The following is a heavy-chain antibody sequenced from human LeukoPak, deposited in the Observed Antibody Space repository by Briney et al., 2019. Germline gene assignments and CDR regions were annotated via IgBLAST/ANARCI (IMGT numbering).Heavy chain of an antibody. J-gene: IGHJ4*02. CDR3: ARDSLLWFGELSRFDY. Sequence: PSETLSLTCTVSGGSISSYYWSWIRQPAGKGLEWIGRIYTSGSTNYNPSLKSRVTMSVDTSKNQFSLKLSSVTAADTAVYYCARDSLLWFGELSRFDYWGQGTLVTVSS. D-gene: IGHD3-10*01. CDR2: IYTSGST. V-gene: IGHV4-4*07. CDR1: GGSISSYY.